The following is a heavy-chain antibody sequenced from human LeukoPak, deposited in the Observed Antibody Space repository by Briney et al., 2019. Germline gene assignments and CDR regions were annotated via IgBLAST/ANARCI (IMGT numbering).Heavy chain of an antibody. CDR3: ARVAYTSSWGERYFDY. CDR2: ISGSGGST. CDR1: GFTFSSYA. V-gene: IGHV3-23*01. J-gene: IGHJ4*02. D-gene: IGHD2-15*01. Sequence: GGSLRLSCAASGFTFSSYAMSWVRQAPGKGLEWVSAISGSGGSTYYAHSVKGRFTISRDNSKNTLFLLMNSLTVEDTAIYYCARVAYTSSWGERYFDYWGQGTLVTVSS.